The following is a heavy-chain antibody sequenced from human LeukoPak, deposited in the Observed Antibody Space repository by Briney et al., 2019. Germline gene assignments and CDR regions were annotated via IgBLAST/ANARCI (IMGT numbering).Heavy chain of an antibody. J-gene: IGHJ4*02. V-gene: IGHV2-5*02. CDR1: GFSLTTSGVG. Sequence: SGPTLVNPTQTLTLTCTFSGFSLTTSGVGVGWIRQPPGKALEWLALIYWDEDKVYSPSLKSRLTITKDTSKNQVVLTMTNMDPVDTATYYCAHRQSGQLEPLFDYWGQGTLVTVSS. CDR2: IYWDEDK. D-gene: IGHD1-1*01. CDR3: AHRQSGQLEPLFDY.